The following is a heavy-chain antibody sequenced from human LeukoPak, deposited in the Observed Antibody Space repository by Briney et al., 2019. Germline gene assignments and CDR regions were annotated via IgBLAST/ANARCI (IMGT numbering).Heavy chain of an antibody. V-gene: IGHV3-33*01. J-gene: IGHJ4*02. CDR1: GLTFRNYG. CDR3: ATDGAHKSLDQ. Sequence: GGSLRLSCAASGLTFRNYGMHWVRQAPGKGLEWVAIIWNDGRTNYYADSVKARFTISRDNSKSTLYLQMNSLRLEDTAVYYCATDGAHKSLDQWGQGTLVTVSS. D-gene: IGHD3-16*01. CDR2: IWNDGRTN.